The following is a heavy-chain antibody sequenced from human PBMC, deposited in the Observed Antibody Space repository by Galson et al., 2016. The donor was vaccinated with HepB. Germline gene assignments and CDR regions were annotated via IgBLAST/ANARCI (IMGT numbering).Heavy chain of an antibody. J-gene: IGHJ4*02. CDR3: ATGGEYYHGSGSYYY. V-gene: IGHV1-24*01. Sequence: SVKVSCKVSGYTLTELSMHWVRQAPGKGLEWMGGFDPEDGETIYAQKFQGRVTMTEDTSTDTAYMELSSLRSEDTAVYYCATGGEYYHGSGSYYYWGQGTLVTVSS. CDR1: GYTLTELS. CDR2: FDPEDGET. D-gene: IGHD3-10*01.